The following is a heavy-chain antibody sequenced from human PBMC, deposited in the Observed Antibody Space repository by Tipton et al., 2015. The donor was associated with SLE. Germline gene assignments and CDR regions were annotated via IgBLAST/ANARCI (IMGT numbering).Heavy chain of an antibody. CDR3: ARATLGATSGFDY. J-gene: IGHJ4*02. CDR2: ISYDAINK. V-gene: IGHV3-30*12. D-gene: IGHD1-26*01. Sequence: SLRLSCAASGFSFSSYAMHWVRQAPGKGLEWVAVISYDAINKFYAESVKGRFTISRDNTKTTLYLQMNSLRAEDTAVYYCARATLGATSGFDYWGQGALVTVSS. CDR1: GFSFSSYA.